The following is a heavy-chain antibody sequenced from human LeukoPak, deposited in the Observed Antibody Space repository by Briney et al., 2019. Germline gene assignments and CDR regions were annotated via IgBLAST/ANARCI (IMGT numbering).Heavy chain of an antibody. Sequence: GGSLRLSCAASGFTFNSYAISWVRQAPGKGLEWVSAISISGGTTSYADSVKGRFTTSRDNSKNTLYLQMNSLRAEDTAVYYCAKGQGGSYLNYYYYYMDVWGKGTTVTVSS. CDR3: AKGQGGSYLNYYYYYMDV. V-gene: IGHV3-23*01. D-gene: IGHD1-26*01. CDR1: GFTFNSYA. J-gene: IGHJ6*03. CDR2: ISISGGTT.